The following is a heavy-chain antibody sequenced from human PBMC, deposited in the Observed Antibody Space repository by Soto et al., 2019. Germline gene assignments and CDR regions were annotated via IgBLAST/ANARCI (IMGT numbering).Heavy chain of an antibody. Sequence: PSETLSLTCTVSGGSISSGGYYWIWIRHHPGKGLEWIGYIYYSGSTYYNPSLKSRVTISVDTSKNQFSLKLSSVTAADTAVYYCARDFYYGSGSYYSQPHYYYYYGMDVWGQGTTVTVSS. D-gene: IGHD3-10*01. J-gene: IGHJ6*02. CDR3: ARDFYYGSGSYYSQPHYYYYYGMDV. V-gene: IGHV4-31*03. CDR1: GGSISSGGYY. CDR2: IYYSGST.